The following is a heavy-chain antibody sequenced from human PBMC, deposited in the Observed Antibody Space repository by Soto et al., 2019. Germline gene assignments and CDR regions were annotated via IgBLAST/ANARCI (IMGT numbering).Heavy chain of an antibody. D-gene: IGHD5-12*01. CDR2: INSDGIRT. J-gene: IGHJ5*01. CDR1: GFTFNTYW. CDR3: ATVATHSYNWVDS. V-gene: IGHV3-74*01. Sequence: EVQLVESGGTLVQPGGSLRLSCAASGFTFNTYWMHWVRQAPGKGPEWVSRINSDGIRTTYADSVKGRFTISRDNAKNTVYLQMNSLRAEDTAVYYCATVATHSYNWVDSWGQGTLVTVSS.